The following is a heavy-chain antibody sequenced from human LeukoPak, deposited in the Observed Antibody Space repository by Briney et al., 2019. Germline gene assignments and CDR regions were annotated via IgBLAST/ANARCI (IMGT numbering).Heavy chain of an antibody. CDR1: GFTLSGSA. CDR2: IRRKANSYAT. Sequence: GGSLRLSCAASGFTLSGSAMHWVRQASGKGLEWVGRIRRKANSYATAYAASVKGRFTISRDDTKNTAYLQMNSLKTEDTAVYYCTSANIVVVPAAFDAFDIWGQGTMVTVSS. J-gene: IGHJ3*02. CDR3: TSANIVVVPAAFDAFDI. V-gene: IGHV3-73*01. D-gene: IGHD2-2*01.